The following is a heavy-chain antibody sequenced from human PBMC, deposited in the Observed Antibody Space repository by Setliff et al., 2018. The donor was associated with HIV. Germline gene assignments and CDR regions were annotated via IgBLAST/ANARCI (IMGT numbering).Heavy chain of an antibody. D-gene: IGHD1-26*01. J-gene: IGHJ5*02. V-gene: IGHV4-28*03. CDR2: ISNSGKI. Sequence: PSETLSLTCAVSGYSISTNEWWGWIRQPPGKGLAWIGYISNSGKIYYDPSLNSRVTLSADTSKNTLDLQMSSLEAEDTAVYYCVREERAADSGSYYSSRWFDRWGQGTLVTVSS. CDR1: GYSISTNEW. CDR3: VREERAADSGSYYSSRWFDR.